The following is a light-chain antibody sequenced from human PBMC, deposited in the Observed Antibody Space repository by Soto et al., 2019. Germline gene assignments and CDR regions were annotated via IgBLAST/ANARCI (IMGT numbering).Light chain of an antibody. J-gene: IGKJ1*01. Sequence: DIQLTQSPATLSVSVGDRATITCRASQSISNNLAWYQQKPGQAPRLVIYSAFTRATGIPAGFSGSGSGTEFTLTISSLQSEDFAVYYCQQYNKWPPWTFGQGTKVDIK. CDR2: SAF. V-gene: IGKV3-15*01. CDR3: QQYNKWPPWT. CDR1: QSISNN.